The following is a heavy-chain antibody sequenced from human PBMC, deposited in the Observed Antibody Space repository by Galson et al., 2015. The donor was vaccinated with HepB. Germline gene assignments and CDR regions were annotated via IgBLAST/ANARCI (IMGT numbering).Heavy chain of an antibody. CDR1: GYTFTGYY. Sequence: PVKVSCKDSGYTFTGYYMHWVRQAPGQGHVWMGWINPMTGDTNPSQQSQGRVTMTRDPSISTAYMELSRMRSGDTAVYSCASDRWGRGIMFGYHNYYYYYMDVWGKGTTVTVSS. J-gene: IGHJ6*03. CDR3: ASDRWGRGIMFGYHNYYYYYMDV. CDR2: INPMTGDT. D-gene: IGHD3-16*01. V-gene: IGHV1-2*02.